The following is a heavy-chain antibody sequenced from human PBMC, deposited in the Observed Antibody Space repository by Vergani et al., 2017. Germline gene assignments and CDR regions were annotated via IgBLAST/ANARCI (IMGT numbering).Heavy chain of an antibody. J-gene: IGHJ4*02. V-gene: IGHV3-21*01. D-gene: IGHD3-10*01. CDR1: GFTFSSYS. CDR3: AKQYFVSGNYLFDY. Sequence: EVQLVESGGGLVKRGGSLRLSCAASGFTFSSYSMNWVRQAPGKGLEWVPSITRSSSYIHYSDSLKGRFTISRDNAKSSLYPQMNSLRAEDTGVYYCAKQYFVSGNYLFDYWGQGTLVTVSS. CDR2: ITRSSSYI.